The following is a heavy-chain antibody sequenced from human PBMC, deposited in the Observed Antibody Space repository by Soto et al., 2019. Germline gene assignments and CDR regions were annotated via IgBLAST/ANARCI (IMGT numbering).Heavy chain of an antibody. D-gene: IGHD3-22*01. CDR1: AYTFTCYA. J-gene: IGHJ4*02. CDR2: IKAGNSDT. Sequence: QVQLVQSGAEEKKPGASVKVSCKASAYTFTCYAMHWVRQAPGQRLEWKGWIKAGNSDTKYSQKFQGRVTITSDTSASTAYMELSSLRSEDTAVYYCARDFSTVVVAPGYWGQGTLVTVSS. V-gene: IGHV1-3*05. CDR3: ARDFSTVVVAPGY.